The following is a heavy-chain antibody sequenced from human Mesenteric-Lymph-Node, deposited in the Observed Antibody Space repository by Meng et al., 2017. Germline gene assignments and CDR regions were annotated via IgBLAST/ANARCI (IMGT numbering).Heavy chain of an antibody. V-gene: IGHV4-39*07. CDR3: ARDFRRGFDWLLSGGGFDY. D-gene: IGHD3-9*01. J-gene: IGHJ4*02. CDR1: GGSISSSSYY. Sequence: ESLKISCTVSGGSISSSSYYWGWIRQPPGKGLEWIGSIYYSGSTYYNSSLKSRVTISVDTSKNQFSLKLSSVTAADTAVYYCARDFRRGFDWLLSGGGFDYWGQGTLVTVSS. CDR2: IYYSGST.